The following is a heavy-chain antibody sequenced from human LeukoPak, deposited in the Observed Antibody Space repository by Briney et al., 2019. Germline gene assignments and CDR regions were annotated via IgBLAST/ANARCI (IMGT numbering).Heavy chain of an antibody. Sequence: GWSYAVYPGASGFTFSRDSMTWVRQSPGKGLEWVSSISSSRSYIYYADSVKGRFTISRDNAKNSLYLQMNSLRAEDTAVYYCARDAFDIWGQGTMVTVSS. CDR1: GFTFSRDS. CDR2: ISSSRSYI. J-gene: IGHJ3*02. CDR3: ARDAFDI. V-gene: IGHV3-21*01.